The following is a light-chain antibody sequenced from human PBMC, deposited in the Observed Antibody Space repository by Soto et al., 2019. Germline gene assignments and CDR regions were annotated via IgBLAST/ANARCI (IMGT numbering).Light chain of an antibody. CDR2: EVS. CDR1: SRDVGGYNY. CDR3: SSYTSSSPYV. Sequence: QSALSQPASVSGPPGQSITISCTGTSRDVGGYNYVSWYQHHPGKAPKLMIYEVSNRPSGVSHRFSGSKSGNTASLTISGLQAEEEADYYCSSYTSSSPYVFGTGTKVTVL. J-gene: IGLJ1*01. V-gene: IGLV2-14*01.